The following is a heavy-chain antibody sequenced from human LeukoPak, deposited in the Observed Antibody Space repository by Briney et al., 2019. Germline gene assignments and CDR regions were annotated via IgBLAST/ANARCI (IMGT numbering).Heavy chain of an antibody. Sequence: ASVKVSCKASGYTFTSYDINWVRQATGQGLEWMGWMNPNSGNTGYAQKFQGRVTMTRNTSISTAYMELSSLRSDDTAVYYCARGDSSSFGWFDPWGQRTLVTVSS. CDR3: ARGDSSSFGWFDP. V-gene: IGHV1-8*01. J-gene: IGHJ5*02. D-gene: IGHD6-13*01. CDR1: GYTFTSYD. CDR2: MNPNSGNT.